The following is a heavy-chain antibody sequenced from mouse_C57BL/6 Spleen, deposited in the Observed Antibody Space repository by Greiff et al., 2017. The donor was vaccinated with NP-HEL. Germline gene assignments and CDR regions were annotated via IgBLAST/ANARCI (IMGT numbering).Heavy chain of an antibody. V-gene: IGHV1-64*01. CDR2: IHPNSGST. D-gene: IGHD2-3*01. CDR3: ARWLLPLIDAMDY. J-gene: IGHJ4*01. CDR1: GYTFTSYW. Sequence: VQLQQPGAELVKPGASVKLSCKASGYTFTSYWMHWVKQRPGQGLEWIGMIHPNSGSTNYNEKFKSKATLTVDKSSSTAYMQLSSLTSEDSAVYYCARWLLPLIDAMDYWGQGTSVTVSS.